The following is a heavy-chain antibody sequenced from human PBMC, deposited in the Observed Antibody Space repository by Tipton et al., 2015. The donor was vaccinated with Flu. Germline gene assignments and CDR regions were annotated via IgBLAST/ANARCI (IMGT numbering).Heavy chain of an antibody. D-gene: IGHD3-22*01. V-gene: IGHV4-31*03. CDR2: IYDSGST. J-gene: IGHJ4*02. Sequence: LVQSSQTLSLTCTVSGGSITGGTTYYYTWIRQHPGKGPEWIGYIYDSGSTYYNPSLKSRVTISVDTSKNQFSLKLSSVTAADTAVYYCAREKLPSTYYDTSGYVDYWGQGTLVTVSS. CDR1: GGSITGGTTYY. CDR3: AREKLPSTYYDTSGYVDY.